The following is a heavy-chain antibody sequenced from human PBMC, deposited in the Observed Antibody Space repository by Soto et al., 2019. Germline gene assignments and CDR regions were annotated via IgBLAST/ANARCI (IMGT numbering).Heavy chain of an antibody. CDR1: GFTFSSYA. Sequence: GGSLRLSCAASGFTFSSYAMSWVRQAPGKGLEWVSAISGSGGSTYYADSVKGRFTISRDNSKNTLYLQMNSLRAEDTAVYYCAKDGWSGYFNYYYYGMDVWGQGTTVTVSS. CDR3: AKDGWSGYFNYYYYGMDV. CDR2: ISGSGGST. D-gene: IGHD3-3*01. J-gene: IGHJ6*02. V-gene: IGHV3-23*01.